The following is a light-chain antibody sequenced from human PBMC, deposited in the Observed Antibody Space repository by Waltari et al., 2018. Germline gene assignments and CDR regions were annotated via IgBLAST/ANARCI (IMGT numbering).Light chain of an antibody. CDR1: SSDVGGYNY. CDR2: EVS. J-gene: IGLJ1*01. V-gene: IGLV2-8*01. CDR3: SSYAGSNNYV. Sequence: QSALTQPPSASGSPGQSVTISCTGTSSDVGGYNYVSWYQQHPGKAPKLMIYEVSKRPSGGPGRFSGAKSGNTASLTVSGRQAEDEADYYCSSYAGSNNYVFGTGTKVTVL.